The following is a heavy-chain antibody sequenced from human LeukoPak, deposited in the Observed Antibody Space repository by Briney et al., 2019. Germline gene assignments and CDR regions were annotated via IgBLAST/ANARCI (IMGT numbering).Heavy chain of an antibody. V-gene: IGHV3-23*01. Sequence: GGSLRLSCAASGYTFSNYSGISVGNFPLNWVRQAPVMGLEGVATITDDGRTYYAESVQGRFTISRDNSKRSLDCQMTGLRADGATTSYCAKDWDLWGQGTLVTVSS. CDR1: GYTFSNYSGISVGNFP. CDR3: AKDWDL. D-gene: IGHD1-26*01. J-gene: IGHJ4*02. CDR2: ITDDGRT.